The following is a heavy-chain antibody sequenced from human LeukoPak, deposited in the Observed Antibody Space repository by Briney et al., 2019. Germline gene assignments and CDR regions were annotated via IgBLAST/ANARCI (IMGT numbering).Heavy chain of an antibody. CDR3: AGGPGDLGDY. CDR2: INPKSGGT. Sequence: ASVKVSCKASGYTFTGYYMHWVRQAPGQGLEWMGWINPKSGGTNYAQKFQGRVTMTRDMSTSTVFMELDSLRSEDTAVYYCAGGPGDLGDYWGQGTLVTVSS. V-gene: IGHV1-2*02. CDR1: GYTFTGYY. D-gene: IGHD7-27*01. J-gene: IGHJ4*02.